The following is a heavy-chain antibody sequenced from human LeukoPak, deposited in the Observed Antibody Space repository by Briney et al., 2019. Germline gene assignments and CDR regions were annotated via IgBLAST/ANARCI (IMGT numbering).Heavy chain of an antibody. D-gene: IGHD1-26*01. CDR1: GSSISTNYY. CDR3: VTPRSWELSDMAV. V-gene: IGHV4-38-2*02. Sequence: SETLSLTCTVSGSSISTNYYWAWIRQSPGPGLEWIGSVYHNGETYYNPSLKSRVIISVDTSRNDFSLRLTSVTAADTALYYCVTPRSWELSDMAVWGKGTTVIVSS. CDR2: VYHNGET. J-gene: IGHJ6*03.